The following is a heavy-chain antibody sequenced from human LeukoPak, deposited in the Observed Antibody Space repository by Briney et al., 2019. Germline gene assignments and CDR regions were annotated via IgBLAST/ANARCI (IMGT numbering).Heavy chain of an antibody. CDR1: GFTFTDYW. J-gene: IGHJ4*02. V-gene: IGHV3-7*01. CDR2: IKQDGSEK. D-gene: IGHD2/OR15-2a*01. CDR3: AVLGSDRGFDY. Sequence: GGSLRLSCAASGFTFTDYWMSWVRQAPGKGLEWVANIKQDGSEKYYVDSVKGRFTISRDNAKNSLYLQMNSLRAEDTAVYYCAVLGSDRGFDYWGQGTLVTVSS.